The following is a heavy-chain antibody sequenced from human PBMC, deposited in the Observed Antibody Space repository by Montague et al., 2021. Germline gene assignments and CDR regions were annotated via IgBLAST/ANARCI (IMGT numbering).Heavy chain of an antibody. CDR1: GFIFSNYA. Sequence: SLRLSCAASGFIFSNYAMSWVRLTPGEGLEWVSLIGGTSGVTTYADSVEGRFTIFRDNSRSTLWLQLNSLRAEDTGVYYCANSGGGGGSPRWAYWGQGTLVTVSS. CDR2: IGGTSGVT. J-gene: IGHJ4*02. V-gene: IGHV3-23*01. D-gene: IGHD2-21*01. CDR3: ANSGGGGGSPRWAY.